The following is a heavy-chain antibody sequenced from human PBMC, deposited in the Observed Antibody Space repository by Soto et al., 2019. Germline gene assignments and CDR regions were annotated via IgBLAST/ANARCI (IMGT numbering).Heavy chain of an antibody. J-gene: IGHJ1*01. CDR3: AKDRVGYGDFAEYFQH. V-gene: IGHV3-23*01. Sequence: EVQLLESGGGLVQPGGSLRLSCAASGFTFSSYAMSWVRQAPGKGLEWVSAISGSGGSTYYADSVKGRFTISRDNSKNTLYLQMNSLRAEDTAVYYCAKDRVGYGDFAEYFQHWGKGTLVTVSS. CDR2: ISGSGGST. CDR1: GFTFSSYA. D-gene: IGHD4-17*01.